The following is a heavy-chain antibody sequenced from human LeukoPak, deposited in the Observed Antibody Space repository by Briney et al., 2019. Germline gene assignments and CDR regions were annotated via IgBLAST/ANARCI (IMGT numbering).Heavy chain of an antibody. CDR2: IYYSGST. CDR1: GGSISSSSYY. Sequence: SETLSLTCNVSGGSISSSSYYWGWIRQPPGKGLEWIGSIYYSGSTYYNPSLKSRVTISVDTSKNQFSLKLSSVTAADTAVYYCARGTSSGWGPRFDYWGQGTLVTVSS. V-gene: IGHV4-39*07. J-gene: IGHJ4*02. D-gene: IGHD6-19*01. CDR3: ARGTSSGWGPRFDY.